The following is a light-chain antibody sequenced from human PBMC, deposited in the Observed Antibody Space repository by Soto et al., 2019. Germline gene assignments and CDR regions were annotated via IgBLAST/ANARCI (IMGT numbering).Light chain of an antibody. CDR1: QTLSNSF. CDR2: DTS. J-gene: IGKJ4*01. CDR3: QQHSKWPLT. Sequence: EIVLTQSPGTLSLSPGERATLSCRASQTLSNSFIAWYQKKAGQAPRLLIYDTSSRATGVPDRYSASGSGTDFTLTISSLEPEDCAVYDGQQHSKWPLTFGEGTKVDIK. V-gene: IGKV3D-20*02.